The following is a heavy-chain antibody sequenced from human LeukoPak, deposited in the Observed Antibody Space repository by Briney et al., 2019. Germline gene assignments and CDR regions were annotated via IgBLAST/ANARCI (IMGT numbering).Heavy chain of an antibody. D-gene: IGHD6-6*01. J-gene: IGHJ4*02. CDR2: ISYDGSNK. CDR1: GFTFSSYG. CDR3: AKDYSASQLVPLYYFNC. V-gene: IGHV3-30*18. Sequence: GGSLRLSCAASGFTFSSYGMHWVRQAPGKGLEWVAVISYDGSNKYYADSVKGRFTISRDNSKNTLYLQMNSLRAEDAAVYFCAKDYSASQLVPLYYFNCWGQGSLVTVSS.